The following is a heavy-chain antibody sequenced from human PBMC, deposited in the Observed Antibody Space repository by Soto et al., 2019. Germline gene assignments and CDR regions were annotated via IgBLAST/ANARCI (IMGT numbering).Heavy chain of an antibody. CDR2: IYYSGST. V-gene: IGHV4-31*03. CDR3: ARWSVGYYDSSGYSYWYFDL. J-gene: IGHJ2*01. CDR1: GGSISSGGYY. D-gene: IGHD3-22*01. Sequence: QVQLQESGPGLVKPSQTLSLTCTVSGGSISSGGYYWSWIRQHPGKGLEWIGYIYYSGSTYYNPSLKSRVTTSVDTSKNQFSLKLSSVTAADTAVYYCARWSVGYYDSSGYSYWYFDLWGRGTLVTVSS.